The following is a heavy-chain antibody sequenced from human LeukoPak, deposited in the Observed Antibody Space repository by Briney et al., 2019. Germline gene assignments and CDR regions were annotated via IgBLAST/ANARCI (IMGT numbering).Heavy chain of an antibody. V-gene: IGHV1-46*01. CDR2: INPSGGST. J-gene: IGHJ4*02. Sequence: ASVKVSCKASGYTFTSYYMHWVRQATGQGLEWMGIINPSGGSTSYARKFQGRVTMTRDTSTSTVYMELSSLRSEDTAVYYCARDRSSGWFGFDYWGQGTLVTVSS. CDR3: ARDRSSGWFGFDY. CDR1: GYTFTSYY. D-gene: IGHD6-19*01.